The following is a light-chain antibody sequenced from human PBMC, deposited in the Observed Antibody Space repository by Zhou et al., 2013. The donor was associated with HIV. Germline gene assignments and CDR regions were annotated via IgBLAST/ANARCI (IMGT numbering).Light chain of an antibody. CDR2: EVN. CDR3: GSYAGSSNWI. CDR1: SSDVGGYNY. J-gene: IGLJ2*01. Sequence: QSALTQPPSASGTPGQSVTISCTGTSSDVGGYNYVAWYQQHPGKVPKIMIYEVNKRPSGVPDRFSGSKSGNTASLTVSGLQAEDEAEYYCGSYAGSSNWIFGGGTKLTVL. V-gene: IGLV2-8*01.